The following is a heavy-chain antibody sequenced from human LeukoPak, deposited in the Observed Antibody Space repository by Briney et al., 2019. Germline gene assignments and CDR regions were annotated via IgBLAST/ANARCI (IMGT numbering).Heavy chain of an antibody. J-gene: IGHJ4*02. Sequence: ASVKVSCKASGYTFTGYYIHWVRQAPGPGLEWMGWINPNSGDTNYAQNFQGRVTMTRDTSISTAYMELSRLRSDDTAVYYCARDFAIIVVISDYWGQGTLVTVSS. CDR3: ARDFAIIVVISDY. V-gene: IGHV1-2*02. D-gene: IGHD3-22*01. CDR2: INPNSGDT. CDR1: GYTFTGYY.